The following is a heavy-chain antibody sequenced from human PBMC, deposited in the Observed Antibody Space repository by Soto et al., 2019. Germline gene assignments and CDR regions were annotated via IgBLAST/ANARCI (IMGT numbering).Heavy chain of an antibody. J-gene: IGHJ4*02. CDR1: GGSISSYY. Sequence: PSETLSLTCTVSGGSISSYYWTWIRRPLGKRLEWIGYIHHSGSTNYNPSLKSRVTTSVDTSKNQFSLRLHSVTAADTAVYYCARGNQIFDYWGQGTLVTVSS. CDR2: IHHSGST. CDR3: ARGNQIFDY. V-gene: IGHV4-59*01.